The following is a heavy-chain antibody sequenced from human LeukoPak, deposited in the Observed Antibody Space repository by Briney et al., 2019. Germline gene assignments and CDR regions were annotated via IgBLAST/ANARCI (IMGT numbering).Heavy chain of an antibody. D-gene: IGHD6-25*01. CDR2: IGTAGDI. Sequence: ETLSLTCTVSGGSISSSSYYWGWIRQPPGKGLEWVSGIGTAGDIYYPGSVKGRFTISRENAKNSLYLQMNSLRAGDTAVYYCARDRGRYYMDVWGKGTTVTISS. CDR3: ARDRGRYYMDV. CDR1: GGSISSSSYY. J-gene: IGHJ6*03. V-gene: IGHV3-13*01.